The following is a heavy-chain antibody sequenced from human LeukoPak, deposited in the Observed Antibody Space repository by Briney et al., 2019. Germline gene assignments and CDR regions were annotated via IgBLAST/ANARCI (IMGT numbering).Heavy chain of an antibody. V-gene: IGHV3-20*04. D-gene: IGHD4-11*01. Sequence: GGSLRLSCAASGFTFDDYGMSWVRQTPGKGLEWVTCINWNGGSTGYADSVKGRFTISRDNAKNSLYLQMSSLRVEDTALYYCARDRLVDYQFYYMDVWGKGTTVTVSS. J-gene: IGHJ6*03. CDR2: INWNGGST. CDR3: ARDRLVDYQFYYMDV. CDR1: GFTFDDYG.